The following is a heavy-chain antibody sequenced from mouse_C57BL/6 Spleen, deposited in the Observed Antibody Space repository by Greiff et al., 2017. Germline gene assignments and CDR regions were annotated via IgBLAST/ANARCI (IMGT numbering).Heavy chain of an antibody. Sequence: EVQLQQSGPGLVKPSQSLSLTCSVTGYSITSGYYWNWIRQFPGNKLEWMGYISYDGSNNYNPSLKNRISITRDTSKNQFFLKLNSVTTEDTATYYCARVGITTVVGGYFDYWGQGTTLTVSS. CDR3: ARVGITTVVGGYFDY. V-gene: IGHV3-6*01. CDR1: GYSITSGYY. CDR2: ISYDGSN. D-gene: IGHD1-1*01. J-gene: IGHJ2*01.